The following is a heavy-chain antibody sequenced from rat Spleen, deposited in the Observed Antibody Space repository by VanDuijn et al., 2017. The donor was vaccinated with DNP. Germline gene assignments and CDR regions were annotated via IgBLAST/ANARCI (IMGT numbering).Heavy chain of an antibody. CDR2: ISNTGDNT. J-gene: IGHJ2*01. CDR1: GFILSNYW. Sequence: EVQLVESGGGPVQPGRSLKLSCLASGFILSNYWMTWIRQAPGKGLEWVASISNTGDNTYYSDSVKGRFSLSRDNSQSTLYLQVNSLRSEDTATYYCTRPGRPYYFDHGGQGVMVTVSS. D-gene: IGHD5-1*01. V-gene: IGHV5-31*01. CDR3: TRPGRPYYFDH.